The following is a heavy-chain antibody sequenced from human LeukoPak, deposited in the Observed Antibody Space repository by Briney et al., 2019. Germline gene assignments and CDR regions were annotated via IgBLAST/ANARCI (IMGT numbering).Heavy chain of an antibody. J-gene: IGHJ6*03. Sequence: VASVKVPCKASGYTFTGYYMHWVRQAPGRGLEWMGWINPNSGGTNYAQKFQGRVTMTRDTSISTAYMEQSRLRSDDTAVYYCARAGMYYYYYYMDVWGKGTTVTVSS. CDR2: INPNSGGT. CDR1: GYTFTGYY. CDR3: ARAGMYYYYYYMDV. V-gene: IGHV1-2*02.